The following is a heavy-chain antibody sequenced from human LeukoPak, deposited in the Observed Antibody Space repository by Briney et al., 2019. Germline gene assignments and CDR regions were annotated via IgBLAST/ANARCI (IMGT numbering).Heavy chain of an antibody. Sequence: ASVKVSCKASGYTFTGYYMHWVRQAPGQWLEWMGWINPNSGGTNYAQKFQGRVTMTRDTSISTAYMELSRLRSDDTAVYYCARAGWFGESRDAFDTWGQGTMVTVSS. J-gene: IGHJ3*02. CDR1: GYTFTGYY. D-gene: IGHD3-10*01. CDR3: ARAGWFGESRDAFDT. CDR2: INPNSGGT. V-gene: IGHV1-2*02.